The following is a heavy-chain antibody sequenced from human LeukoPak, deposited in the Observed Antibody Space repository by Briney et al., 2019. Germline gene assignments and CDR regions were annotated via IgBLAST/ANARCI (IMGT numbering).Heavy chain of an antibody. CDR2: IRQDGSAK. V-gene: IGHV3-7*01. CDR3: ARVNPLMAPGAFDI. CDR1: GFTFSSYW. D-gene: IGHD2-8*01. Sequence: PGGSLRLSCAASGFTFSSYWMTWVRQAPGKGLAWVANIRQDGSAKYYMDSVKGRFTISRDNAKNSLYLQMNSLGAEDTAVYCCARVNPLMAPGAFDIWGQGTMVAVSS. J-gene: IGHJ3*02.